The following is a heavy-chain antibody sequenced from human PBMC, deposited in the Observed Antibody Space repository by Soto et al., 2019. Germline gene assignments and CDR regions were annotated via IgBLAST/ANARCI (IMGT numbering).Heavy chain of an antibody. V-gene: IGHV1-69*13. Sequence: SVKVSCKASGGTFSSYAISWVRQAPGQGLEWMGGIIPIFGTANYAQKFQGRVTITADESTSTAYMELSSLRSEDTAVYYCARDREKLGYCSSTSCYPYYFDYWGQGTLVTVSS. J-gene: IGHJ4*02. CDR3: ARDREKLGYCSSTSCYPYYFDY. CDR2: IIPIFGTA. CDR1: GGTFSSYA. D-gene: IGHD2-2*01.